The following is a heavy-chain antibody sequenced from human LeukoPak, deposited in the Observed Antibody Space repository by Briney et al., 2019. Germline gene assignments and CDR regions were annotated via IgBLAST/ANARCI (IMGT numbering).Heavy chain of an antibody. CDR3: AREPRYYDSSGYFDY. J-gene: IGHJ4*02. D-gene: IGHD3-22*01. Sequence: GASVTVSFMASGYTFTSYYMHWVRQAPGQGLEWMGLINPSGGSTSYAQKFQGRVTMTRDTSTSTVYMELSSLRSEDTAVYYCAREPRYYDSSGYFDYWGQGTLVTVSS. V-gene: IGHV1-46*01. CDR2: INPSGGST. CDR1: GYTFTSYY.